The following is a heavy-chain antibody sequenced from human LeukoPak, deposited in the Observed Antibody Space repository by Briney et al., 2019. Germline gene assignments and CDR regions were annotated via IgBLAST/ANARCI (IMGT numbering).Heavy chain of an antibody. J-gene: IGHJ4*02. Sequence: PGGPLRLSCAASGFTFSSYWMSWVRQAPGKGLEWVANIKQDGSEKYYVDSVKGRFTISRDNAKNSLYLQMNSLRAGDAAVYYCARGSLWFGELLHFDYWGQGTLVTVSS. D-gene: IGHD3-10*01. CDR2: IKQDGSEK. V-gene: IGHV3-7*03. CDR1: GFTFSSYW. CDR3: ARGSLWFGELLHFDY.